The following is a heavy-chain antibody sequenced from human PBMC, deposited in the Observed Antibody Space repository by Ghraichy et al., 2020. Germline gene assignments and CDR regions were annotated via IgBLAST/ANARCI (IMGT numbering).Heavy chain of an antibody. CDR1: GYTFTSYG. J-gene: IGHJ5*02. CDR2: ISAYNGNT. V-gene: IGHV1-18*01. D-gene: IGHD2-2*01. Sequence: SVKVSCKASGYTFTSYGISWVRQAPGQGLEWMGWISAYNGNTNYAQKLQGRVTMTTDTSTSTAYMELRSLRSDDTAVYYCARDIVVVPAAMPSRRFDPWGQGTLVTVSS. CDR3: ARDIVVVPAAMPSRRFDP.